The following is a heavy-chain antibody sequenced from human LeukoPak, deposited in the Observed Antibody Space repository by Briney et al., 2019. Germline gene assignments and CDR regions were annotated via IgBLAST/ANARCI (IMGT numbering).Heavy chain of an antibody. J-gene: IGHJ4*02. Sequence: GGSLRLSCAASGFTVSSNYMSWVRQAPGKGLEWVSVIYSGGSTYYADSVKGRFTISRDNSKNTLYLQMNSLRAEDTAVYYCARDLSGSSSWVRFDYWGQGTLVTVSS. CDR1: GFTVSSNY. V-gene: IGHV3-53*05. D-gene: IGHD6-13*01. CDR2: IYSGGST. CDR3: ARDLSGSSSWVRFDY.